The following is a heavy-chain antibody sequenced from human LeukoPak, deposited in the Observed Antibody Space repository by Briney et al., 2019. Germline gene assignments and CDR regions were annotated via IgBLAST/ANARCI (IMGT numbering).Heavy chain of an antibody. J-gene: IGHJ4*02. CDR2: IYTSGGT. CDR3: ARLTRLSTSPDRYYLDY. V-gene: IGHV4-4*09. D-gene: IGHD6-6*01. CDR1: GDSISSYY. Sequence: SETLSLTCTVSGDSISSYYWSWIRQPPGKGLEWIGYIYTSGGTNYIPSLKGRVTISIDTSKNQFSLKLSSVTAADSAVYYCARLTRLSTSPDRYYLDYWGQSTLVTVSS.